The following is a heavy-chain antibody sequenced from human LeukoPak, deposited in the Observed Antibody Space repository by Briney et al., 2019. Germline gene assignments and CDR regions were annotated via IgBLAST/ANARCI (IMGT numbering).Heavy chain of an antibody. J-gene: IGHJ5*02. V-gene: IGHV4-4*07. CDR3: ARGDLKSDWFDP. CDR1: GGSISGYY. CDR2: FYNSGRT. Sequence: SETLSLTCTVSGGSISGYYWDWIRQPAGKGLEWIGRFYNSGRTNFNPSLKSRVTISADTSKNQFSLKLRSVTAADTAVYYCARGDLKSDWFDPWGQGTLVIVST. D-gene: IGHD3-3*01.